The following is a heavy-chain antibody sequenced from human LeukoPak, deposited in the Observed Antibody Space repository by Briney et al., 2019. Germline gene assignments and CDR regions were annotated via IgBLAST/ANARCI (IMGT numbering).Heavy chain of an antibody. CDR3: ARAVVVPAANDWFDP. D-gene: IGHD2-2*01. Sequence: ASVKVSCKASGGTFSSYAVSWVRQAPGQGLEWMGGIIPIFGIANYAQKFQGRVTITADKSTSTAYMELSSVRSEDTAVYYCARAVVVPAANDWFDPWGQGTLVTVSS. CDR1: GGTFSSYA. J-gene: IGHJ5*02. V-gene: IGHV1-69*10. CDR2: IIPIFGIA.